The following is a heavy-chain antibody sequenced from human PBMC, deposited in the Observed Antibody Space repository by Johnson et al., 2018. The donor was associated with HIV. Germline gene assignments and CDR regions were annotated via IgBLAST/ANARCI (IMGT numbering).Heavy chain of an antibody. Sequence: QVQLVESGGGVVQPGASLRLSCAASGFTFSRYGMHWVRQAPGKGLEWVAFIRYDGSNKYYADSVKGRFTISRDNSKNTLYLQMNSLRAEDTAVYYCAKDTIAGVKGDSLIWGQGTMVTVSS. CDR1: GFTFSRYG. J-gene: IGHJ3*02. V-gene: IGHV3-30*02. CDR2: IRYDGSNK. CDR3: AKDTIAGVKGDSLI. D-gene: IGHD3-9*01.